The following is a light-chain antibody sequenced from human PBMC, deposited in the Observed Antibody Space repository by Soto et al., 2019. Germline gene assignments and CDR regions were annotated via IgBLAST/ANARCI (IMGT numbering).Light chain of an antibody. V-gene: IGKV1D-12*01. CDR2: AAS. CDR3: QQADSFPLT. J-gene: IGKJ4*01. Sequence: DIQMTQSPSSVFASVGDRVIISCRASQGISSCLAWYQQIPGKAPELLIYAASKLQRGVPSRFSGSGSETDFTPTISSLQHEDFATYYCQQADSFPLTFGGGTKVQIK. CDR1: QGISSC.